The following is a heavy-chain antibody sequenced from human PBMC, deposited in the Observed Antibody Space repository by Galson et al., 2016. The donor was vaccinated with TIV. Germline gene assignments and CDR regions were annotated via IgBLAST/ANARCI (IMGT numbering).Heavy chain of an antibody. CDR3: AKGRQQLVVDYMDV. J-gene: IGHJ6*03. CDR2: ISWNSDSI. Sequence: SLRLSCAGSGFTFDDYGMHWVRQAPGKGLEWVSSISWNSDSIAYADSVKGRFTISRDNAKNSLYLQMDSLRPEDTALYYCAKGRQQLVVDYMDVWGKETTVTVS. CDR1: GFTFDDYG. D-gene: IGHD6-13*01. V-gene: IGHV3-9*01.